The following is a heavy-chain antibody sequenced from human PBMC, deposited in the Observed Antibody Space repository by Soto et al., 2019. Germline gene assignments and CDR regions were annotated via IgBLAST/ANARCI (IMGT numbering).Heavy chain of an antibody. D-gene: IGHD3-10*01. CDR3: ARSLNEVLWFGEFSSYMDV. CDR2: INAGSGNT. Sequence: ASVKVSCKASGYTSTNYGMHWVRQAPGQRLEWMGWINAGSGNTKYSQKFQGRITITRDTSASTAYMELRSLRSDDTAVYYCARSLNEVLWFGEFSSYMDVWGKGTTVTVSS. CDR1: GYTSTNYG. V-gene: IGHV1-3*01. J-gene: IGHJ6*03.